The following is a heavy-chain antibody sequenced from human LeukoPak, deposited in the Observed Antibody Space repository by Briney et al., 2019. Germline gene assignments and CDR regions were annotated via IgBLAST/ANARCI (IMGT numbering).Heavy chain of an antibody. CDR1: GFSLSTRGMG. CDR3: AHTPHPMITFGGVIVY. V-gene: IGHV2-5*01. J-gene: IGHJ4*02. Sequence: ESGPTLVNPTQTLTLTCTFSGFSLSTRGMGVGWIRQPPGKALEWLGLIYWNDDKRYSPSLRSRLTITKDTSKNQVVLTMTNMDPVDTATYYCAHTPHPMITFGGVIVYWGQGTLVTVSS. D-gene: IGHD3-16*02. CDR2: IYWNDDK.